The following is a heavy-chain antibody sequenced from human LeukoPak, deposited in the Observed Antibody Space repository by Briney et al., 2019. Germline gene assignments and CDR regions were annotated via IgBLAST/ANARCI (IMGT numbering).Heavy chain of an antibody. CDR1: GFTFDDYA. V-gene: IGHV3-9*03. CDR2: ISWNSGSI. D-gene: IGHD6-13*01. J-gene: IGHJ3*02. CDR3: AKGISSTSDDAFDI. Sequence: GGSLRLSCAASGFTFDDYAMHWVRQAPGKGLEWVSGISWNSGSIGYADSVKGRFTISRDNAKNSLYLQMNSLRAEDMALYYCAKGISSTSDDAFDIWGQGTMVTVSS.